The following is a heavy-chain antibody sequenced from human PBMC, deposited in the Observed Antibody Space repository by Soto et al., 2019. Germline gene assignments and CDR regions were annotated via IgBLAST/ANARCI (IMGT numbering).Heavy chain of an antibody. CDR3: AAPKLAYYYYGMDV. CDR2: IVVGSGNT. Sequence: SVKVSCKASGFTFTSSAVQWVRQARGQRLEWIGWIVVGSGNTNYAQKFQERVTITRDMSTSTAYMELSSLRSEDTAGYYCAAPKLAYYYYGMDVWGQGTTVTVSS. CDR1: GFTFTSSA. J-gene: IGHJ6*02. V-gene: IGHV1-58*01. D-gene: IGHD1-7*01.